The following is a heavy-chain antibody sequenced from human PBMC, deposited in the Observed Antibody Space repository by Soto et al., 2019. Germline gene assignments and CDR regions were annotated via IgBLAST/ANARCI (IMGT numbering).Heavy chain of an antibody. V-gene: IGHV3-30*03. CDR1: GFAFSSYG. J-gene: IGHJ4*02. CDR3: VSDRGFGHASVPYS. D-gene: IGHD3-10*01. Sequence: QAQLVESGGGVVQPGRSLRLSCAASGFAFSSYGMQWVRQAPGTGLEWVAVISYDGSLQHYADSVKGRFTISRDNSKDLVLLQMSSLIAEDTAVYYCVSDRGFGHASVPYSWGQGTLVSVSS. CDR2: ISYDGSLQ.